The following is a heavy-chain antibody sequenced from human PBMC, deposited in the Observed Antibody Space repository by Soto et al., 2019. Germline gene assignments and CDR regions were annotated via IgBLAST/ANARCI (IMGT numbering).Heavy chain of an antibody. D-gene: IGHD3-3*01. CDR3: AREKYDFWSGYYLVGMDV. J-gene: IGHJ6*04. CDR1: GFTFSSYG. CDR2: IWYDGSNK. V-gene: IGHV3-33*01. Sequence: GGSLRLSCAASGFTFSSYGMHWVRQAPGKGLEWVAVIWYDGSNKYYADSVKGRFTISRDNSKNTLYLQMNSLRAEDTDVYYCAREKYDFWSGYYLVGMDVWGKGTTVTVSS.